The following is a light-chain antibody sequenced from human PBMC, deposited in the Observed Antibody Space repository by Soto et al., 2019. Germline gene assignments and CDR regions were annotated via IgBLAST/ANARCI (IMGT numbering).Light chain of an antibody. V-gene: IGLV2-11*01. Sequence: QSALTQPRSVSGSPGQSVTISCTGSYSDVGTFYFVSWYQQYPGKGPKLIIYDVTERPSGVPDRFSGSKSGNTASLTISGLQAGAEDDYYCCSYAGSYTYIFGSGTKVTVL. J-gene: IGLJ1*01. CDR2: DVT. CDR1: YSDVGTFYF. CDR3: CSYAGSYTYI.